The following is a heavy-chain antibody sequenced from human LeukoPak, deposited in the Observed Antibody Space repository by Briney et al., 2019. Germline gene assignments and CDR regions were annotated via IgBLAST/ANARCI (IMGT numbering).Heavy chain of an antibody. V-gene: IGHV4-61*02. J-gene: IGHJ5*02. CDR2: IYTSGST. Sequence: SETLSLTCTVSGGSISSGSYYWSWIRQPAGTGLEWIGRIYTSGSTNYNPSLKSRVTISVDTSKNQFSLKLSSVTAADTAVYYCARDQTNYYDFWSGYYSGNNWFDPWGQGTLVTDSS. CDR1: GGSISSGSYY. D-gene: IGHD3-3*01. CDR3: ARDQTNYYDFWSGYYSGNNWFDP.